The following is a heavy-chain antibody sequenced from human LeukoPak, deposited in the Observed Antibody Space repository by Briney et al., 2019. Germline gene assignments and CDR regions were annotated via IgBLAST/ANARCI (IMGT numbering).Heavy chain of an antibody. D-gene: IGHD3-3*01. Sequence: PSETLSLTCAVYGGSFSGYYWSWIRQPPGKGLEWIGEINHSGSTNYNPSLKSRVTISVDTSKNQFSLKLSSVTAADTAVYYCARGFSGYYDFWSGYPAPGYYMDVWGKGTTVTVSS. CDR1: GGSFSGYY. CDR2: INHSGST. J-gene: IGHJ6*03. CDR3: ARGFSGYYDFWSGYPAPGYYMDV. V-gene: IGHV4-34*01.